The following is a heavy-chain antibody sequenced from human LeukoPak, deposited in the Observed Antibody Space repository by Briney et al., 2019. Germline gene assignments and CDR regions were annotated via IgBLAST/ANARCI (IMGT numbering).Heavy chain of an antibody. CDR3: AKDRGIVVVPAALDY. V-gene: IGHV3-30*18. D-gene: IGHD2-2*01. Sequence: GGSLRLSCAASGFTFSSYGMHWVRQAPGKGLEWVAVISYDGSNKYYADSVKGRFTISRDNPKNTLYLQMNSLRAEDTAVYYCAKDRGIVVVPAALDYWGQGTLVTVSS. J-gene: IGHJ4*02. CDR1: GFTFSSYG. CDR2: ISYDGSNK.